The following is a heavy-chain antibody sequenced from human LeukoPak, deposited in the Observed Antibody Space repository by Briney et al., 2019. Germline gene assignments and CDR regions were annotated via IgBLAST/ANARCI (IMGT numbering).Heavy chain of an antibody. CDR2: ISGSSVYI. D-gene: IGHD3-10*01. V-gene: IGHV3-21*04. CDR3: AKSAYYYGSGDIYYFDY. Sequence: GGSLRLSCAASGFTFSSYSMNWVRQAPGKGLEWVSFISGSSVYIYYADSVKGRFTISRDNSKNTLYLQMNSLRAEDTAVYYCAKSAYYYGSGDIYYFDYWGQGTLVTVSS. CDR1: GFTFSSYS. J-gene: IGHJ4*02.